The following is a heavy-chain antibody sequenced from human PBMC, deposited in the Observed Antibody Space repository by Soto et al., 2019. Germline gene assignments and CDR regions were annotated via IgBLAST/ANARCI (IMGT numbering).Heavy chain of an antibody. CDR3: SADRPDIGVGWWV. V-gene: IGHV1-58*02. D-gene: IGHD2-15*01. J-gene: IGHJ6*02. CDR2: IVVASGQT. Sequence: SVKVSCKASGSGFISSGIQWVRQAHGQRLEWIGWIVVASGQTNYAQNFRGRVAITRDTSTATAYIELTGLTSEDTAVYFCSADRPDIGVGWWVWGPGTTVTVSS. CDR1: GSGFISSG.